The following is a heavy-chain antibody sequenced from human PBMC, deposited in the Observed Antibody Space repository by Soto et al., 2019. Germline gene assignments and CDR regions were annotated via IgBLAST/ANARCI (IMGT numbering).Heavy chain of an antibody. J-gene: IGHJ4*02. Sequence: ASVKVSCKVSGYTLTELSINWVRQATGQGLEWMGWMNPNSGNTGYAQKFQGRVTMTRNTSISTAYMELSSLRSEDTAVYYCARGNLYSYGSLYWGQGTLVTVSS. V-gene: IGHV1-8*02. CDR3: ARGNLYSYGSLY. CDR1: GYTLTELS. D-gene: IGHD5-18*01. CDR2: MNPNSGNT.